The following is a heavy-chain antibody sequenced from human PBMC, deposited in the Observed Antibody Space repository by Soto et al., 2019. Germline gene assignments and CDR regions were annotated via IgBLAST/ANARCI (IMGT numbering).Heavy chain of an antibody. Sequence: QVHLVQSGAEVKKPGASVKVSCKASGYTFTDYYIHWVRQAPGQGLEWMGWIHPNSGGTKYGQKFQGRVTMTRDTSISTAYMELSRLTSDYTAVYCCARDRNYDVFDYWGQGTLVTVSS. J-gene: IGHJ4*02. CDR3: ARDRNYDVFDY. V-gene: IGHV1-2*02. CDR2: IHPNSGGT. D-gene: IGHD1-7*01. CDR1: GYTFTDYY.